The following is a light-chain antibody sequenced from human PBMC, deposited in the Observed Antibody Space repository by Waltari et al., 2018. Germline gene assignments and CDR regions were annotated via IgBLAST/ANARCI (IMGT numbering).Light chain of an antibody. V-gene: IGLV3-1*01. CDR3: QALGSNRWV. Sequence: SDELTQPPSVSVSPGQTASITCSGDILGNKYASWYQQKPGQSPILVSYQDINRPSGIPGRFSGSKSGNTGTLTISGTQAMDDADYYCQALGSNRWVFGGGTKLTVL. CDR2: QDI. CDR1: ILGNKY. J-gene: IGLJ3*02.